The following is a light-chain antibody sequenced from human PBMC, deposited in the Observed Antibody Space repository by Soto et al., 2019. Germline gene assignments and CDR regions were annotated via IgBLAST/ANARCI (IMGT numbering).Light chain of an antibody. Sequence: DIQMTQSPSSLSASVGDRVTITCQASQDISNYLNWYQQKPGKAPKLLIYDASNLETGVPSRFRGSGSGTDCTCTISSLQPEDIATYYCQQYDNLLSITFGQGTRLEIK. CDR1: QDISNY. CDR2: DAS. V-gene: IGKV1-33*01. J-gene: IGKJ5*01. CDR3: QQYDNLLSIT.